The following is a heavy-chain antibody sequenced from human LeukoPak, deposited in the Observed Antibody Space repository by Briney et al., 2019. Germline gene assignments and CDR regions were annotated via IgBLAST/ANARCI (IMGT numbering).Heavy chain of an antibody. CDR1: GFTFSTYE. CDR2: ISSSGSTI. J-gene: IGHJ4*02. Sequence: GGSLRLSCAASGFTFSTYEMTWVRQSPGKGLEWLSYISSSGSTIYYAESVKGRFTISRDNARNSLYLQMNSLRAEDTAVYYCARDNYDSSGPYYFDYWGQGTLVTVSS. V-gene: IGHV3-48*03. D-gene: IGHD3-22*01. CDR3: ARDNYDSSGPYYFDY.